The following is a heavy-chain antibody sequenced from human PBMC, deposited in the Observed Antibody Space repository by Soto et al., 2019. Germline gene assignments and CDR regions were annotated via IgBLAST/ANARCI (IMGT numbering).Heavy chain of an antibody. CDR1: GYTFTSYY. V-gene: IGHV1-46*01. J-gene: IGHJ6*02. Sequence: GASVKVSCKASGYTFTSYYMHWVRQAPGQGLEWMGIINPSGGSTSYAQKFQGRVTMTRDTSTSTVYMELSSLRSEDTAVYCCARDEGRMRQQLDNDGMDVWGQGTTVTVSS. D-gene: IGHD6-13*01. CDR3: ARDEGRMRQQLDNDGMDV. CDR2: INPSGGST.